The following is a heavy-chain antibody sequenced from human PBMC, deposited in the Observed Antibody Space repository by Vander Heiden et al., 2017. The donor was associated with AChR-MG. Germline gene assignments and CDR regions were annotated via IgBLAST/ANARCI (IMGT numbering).Heavy chain of an antibody. D-gene: IGHD6-13*01. Sequence: QLQLVQSGAEVKKPGASVKVSCKASGSTFTSSAMHWVRQAPGQRLEWMGWINAGNGNTKYSQNFQGRVTITRDTSASTAYMELSSLRSEDTAVYYCARVSRSSSWYVMGYWGQGTLVTVSS. CDR1: GSTFTSSA. V-gene: IGHV1-3*01. CDR2: INAGNGNT. CDR3: ARVSRSSSWYVMGY. J-gene: IGHJ4*02.